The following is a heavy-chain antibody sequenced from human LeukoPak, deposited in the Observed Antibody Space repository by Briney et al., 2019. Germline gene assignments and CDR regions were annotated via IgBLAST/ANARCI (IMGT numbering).Heavy chain of an antibody. Sequence: SETLSLTCTVSGGSISSYYWNWIRQPPGKGLEWIGYIYYSGSTYYNPSLKSRVTISIDTSKNQIFLKLRSTTAADTAHYYCARAEINDYNRYWGQGILVIVSS. D-gene: IGHD4-11*01. J-gene: IGHJ4*02. CDR3: ARAEINDYNRY. V-gene: IGHV4-59*08. CDR2: IYYSGST. CDR1: GGSISSYY.